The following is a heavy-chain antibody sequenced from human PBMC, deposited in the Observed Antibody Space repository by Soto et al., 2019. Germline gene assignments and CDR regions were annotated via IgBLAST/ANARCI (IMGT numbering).Heavy chain of an antibody. J-gene: IGHJ5*02. Sequence: QVQLVKSGAEVKKPGSSVKVSCKASGGTFSIYTISWVRQAPGQGLEWMGGSANSAQKFQGRLTVTADESTSTVYLELSSLTSEDTAVYYCAREGPPDIAWFDPWVQGTLVSVSS. CDR3: AREGPPDIAWFDP. CDR1: GGTFSIYT. D-gene: IGHD2-15*01. CDR2: GSA. V-gene: IGHV1-69*01.